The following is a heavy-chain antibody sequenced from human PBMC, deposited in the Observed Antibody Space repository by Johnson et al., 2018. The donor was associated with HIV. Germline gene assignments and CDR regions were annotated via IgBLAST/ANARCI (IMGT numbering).Heavy chain of an antibody. CDR2: IRYDGSNK. J-gene: IGHJ3*01. Sequence: QEQLVESGGGVVQPGKSLRLSCAASGFTFSSYGMHWVRQAPGKGLEWVAFIRYDGSNKYYADSVKGRFTISRDNSKNTLYLQMNSLRVEDTAMYYCARDGPWLQSQRDAFDVWGQGTMVIVSS. D-gene: IGHD5-24*01. CDR3: ARDGPWLQSQRDAFDV. CDR1: GFTFSSYG. V-gene: IGHV3-33*01.